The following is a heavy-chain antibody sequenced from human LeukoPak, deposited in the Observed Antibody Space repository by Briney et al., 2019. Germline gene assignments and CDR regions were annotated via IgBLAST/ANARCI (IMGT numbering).Heavy chain of an antibody. D-gene: IGHD4-11*01. CDR2: IYYSGST. CDR3: ARDSSMTTDY. J-gene: IGHJ4*02. CDR1: GGSISSSSYY. Sequence: SETLSLTCTVSGGSISSSSYYWGWIRQPPGKGLEWIGSIYYSGSTYYNPSLKSRVTISVDTSKNQFSLKLSSVTAADTAVYYCARDSSMTTDYWGQGTLVTVSS. V-gene: IGHV4-39*07.